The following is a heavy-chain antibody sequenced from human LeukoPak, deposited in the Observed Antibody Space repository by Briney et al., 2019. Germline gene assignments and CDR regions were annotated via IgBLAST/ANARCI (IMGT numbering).Heavy chain of an antibody. V-gene: IGHV3-30*02. D-gene: IGHD2-2*01. CDR1: GFTFSSYG. J-gene: IGHJ3*02. CDR3: AKDRIVVVPAASDAFDI. CDR2: IRYDGSNK. Sequence: GGSLRLSCAASGFTFSSYGMHWVRQAPGKGLEWVAFIRYDGSNKYYADSVKGRITISRDNSKNTLYLQMNSLRAEDTAVYYCAKDRIVVVPAASDAFDIWGQGTMVTVSS.